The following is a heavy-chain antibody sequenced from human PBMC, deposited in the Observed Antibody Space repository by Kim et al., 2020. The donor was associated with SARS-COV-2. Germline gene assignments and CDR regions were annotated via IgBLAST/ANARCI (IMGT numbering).Heavy chain of an antibody. CDR3: ARDRGGGYSYGLVYNYYFDY. Sequence: ASVKVSCKASGYTFTSYGISWVRQAPGQGLEWMGWISAYNGNTNYAQKLQGRVTMTTDTSTSTAYMELRSLRSDDTAVYYCARDRGGGYSYGLVYNYYFDYWGHGTLVTVSS. CDR1: GYTFTSYG. D-gene: IGHD5-18*01. J-gene: IGHJ4*01. V-gene: IGHV1-18*04. CDR2: ISAYNGNT.